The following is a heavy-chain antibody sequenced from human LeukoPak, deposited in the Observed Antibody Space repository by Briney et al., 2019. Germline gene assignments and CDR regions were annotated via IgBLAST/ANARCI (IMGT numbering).Heavy chain of an antibody. V-gene: IGHV5-51*01. CDR2: IYPGDSDT. CDR3: ARPLYAGKGAYYFDY. CDR1: GYSFTNYW. D-gene: IGHD4-23*01. J-gene: IGHJ4*02. Sequence: GESLKISCKGSGYSFTNYWIGWVRQMPGKGLEWMGIIYPGDSDTRYSPSFQGQVTISADKSIITAYLQWSSLKASDTAMYHCARPLYAGKGAYYFDYWGQGTLVTVSS.